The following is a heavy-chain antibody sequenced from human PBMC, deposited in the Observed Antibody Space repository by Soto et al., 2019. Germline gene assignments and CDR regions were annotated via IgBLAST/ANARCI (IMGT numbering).Heavy chain of an antibody. CDR3: ARDQTVVAATIAYYYYYYGMDV. Sequence: ASVKVSCKASGFTFTSYGISWVRQAPGQGLEWMGWISAYNGNTNYAQKLQGRVTMTTDTSTSTAYMELRSLRSDDTAVYYCARDQTVVAATIAYYYYYYGMDVWGQGTTVTVSS. CDR2: ISAYNGNT. D-gene: IGHD2-15*01. CDR1: GFTFTSYG. V-gene: IGHV1-18*01. J-gene: IGHJ6*02.